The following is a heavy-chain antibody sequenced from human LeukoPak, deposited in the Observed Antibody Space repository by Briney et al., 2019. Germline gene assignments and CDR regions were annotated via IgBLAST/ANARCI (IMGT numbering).Heavy chain of an antibody. J-gene: IGHJ4*02. CDR3: ARAGAN. CDR2: ISYDGSNK. V-gene: IGHV3-30*04. CDR1: GYTFSSYA. Sequence: GGSLRLSCAASGYTFSSYAMHWVRQAPGKGLEWVAVISYDGSNKYYADSVKGRFTISRDNSKNTLYLQMNSLRAEDTAVYYCARAGANWGQGTLVTVSS. D-gene: IGHD3-10*01.